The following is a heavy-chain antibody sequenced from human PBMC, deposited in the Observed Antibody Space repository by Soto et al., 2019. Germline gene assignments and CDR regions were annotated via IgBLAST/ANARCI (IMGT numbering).Heavy chain of an antibody. CDR1: GGSFSGYY. D-gene: IGHD4-17*01. Sequence: SETLSLTCAVYGGSFSGYYWSWIRQPPGKGLEWIGEINHSGSTNYNPSLKSRVTLSVDTSKNQFSLKLSSVTAADTAVYYCAQSFYGDYIDYWGQGTLVTVSS. CDR2: INHSGST. J-gene: IGHJ4*02. V-gene: IGHV4-34*01. CDR3: AQSFYGDYIDY.